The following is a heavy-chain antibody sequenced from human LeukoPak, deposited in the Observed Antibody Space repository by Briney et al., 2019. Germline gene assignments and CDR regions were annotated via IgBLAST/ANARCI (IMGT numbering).Heavy chain of an antibody. Sequence: GGSLRLSCAASGFTFSNAWMSWVRQAPGKGLEWVSAISGSTGSTYYADSVKGRFTISRDNSKSTLYLQMNSLRAEDTAVYYCAKDDHGGSGWRDYFDYWGQGTLVTVSS. CDR1: GFTFSNAW. J-gene: IGHJ4*02. CDR3: AKDDHGGSGWRDYFDY. D-gene: IGHD6-19*01. V-gene: IGHV3-23*01. CDR2: ISGSTGST.